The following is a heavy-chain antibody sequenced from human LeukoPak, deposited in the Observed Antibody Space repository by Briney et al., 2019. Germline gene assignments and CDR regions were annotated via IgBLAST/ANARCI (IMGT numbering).Heavy chain of an antibody. V-gene: IGHV3-23*01. D-gene: IGHD6-19*01. CDR1: GFTFSTYA. CDR3: ANQAVAGEYYFDY. CDR2: ISGSGGST. J-gene: IGHJ4*02. Sequence: GGSLRLSCAASGFTFSTYAMSWVRQAPGKGLEWVSAISGSGGSTYYADSVKGRFTISRDNSKNTLYLQMNSLRAEDTAVYYCANQAVAGEYYFDYWGQGTLVTVSS.